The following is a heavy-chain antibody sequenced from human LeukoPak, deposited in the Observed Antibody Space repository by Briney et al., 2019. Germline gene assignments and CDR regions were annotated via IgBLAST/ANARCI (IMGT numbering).Heavy chain of an antibody. Sequence: GASVKVSCKASGYTFTNYAMNWVRQAPGQGLQWMGWIDPNTGNPTYAQGFTGRFVFSLDTSVSTAYLQISSLKAEDTAVYYCARDPLMVGSPFDYWGQGTLVTVSS. CDR3: ARDPLMVGSPFDY. J-gene: IGHJ4*02. V-gene: IGHV7-4-1*02. CDR2: IDPNTGNP. D-gene: IGHD3-10*01. CDR1: GYTFTNYA.